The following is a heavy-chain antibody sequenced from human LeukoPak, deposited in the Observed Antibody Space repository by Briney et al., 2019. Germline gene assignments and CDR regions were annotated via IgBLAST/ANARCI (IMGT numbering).Heavy chain of an antibody. V-gene: IGHV1-18*01. Sequence: ASVKVSCKASGYTFTSYGISWVRQAPGQGLEWMGWISAYNGNTNYAQKLQGRVTMTTDTSTSTAYMELRSLRSDDTAVYYCASHRLPVGITIFGVVISYYYGMDVWGQGTTVTVSS. J-gene: IGHJ6*02. CDR1: GYTFTSYG. D-gene: IGHD3-3*01. CDR3: ASHRLPVGITIFGVVISYYYGMDV. CDR2: ISAYNGNT.